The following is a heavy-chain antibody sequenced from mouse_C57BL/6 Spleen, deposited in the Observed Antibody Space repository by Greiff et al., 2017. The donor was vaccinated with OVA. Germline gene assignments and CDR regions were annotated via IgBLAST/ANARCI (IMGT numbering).Heavy chain of an antibody. V-gene: IGHV5-17*01. D-gene: IGHD2-2*01. CDR1: GFTFSDYG. CDR3: ARGYGYDYAMDY. CDR2: ISSGSSTI. J-gene: IGHJ4*01. Sequence: EVKLVESGGGLVKPGGSLKLSCAASGFTFSDYGMHWVRQAPEKGLEWVAYISSGSSTIYYADTVKGRFTISRDNAKNTLFLQMTSLRSEDTAMYYCARGYGYDYAMDYWGQGTSVTVSS.